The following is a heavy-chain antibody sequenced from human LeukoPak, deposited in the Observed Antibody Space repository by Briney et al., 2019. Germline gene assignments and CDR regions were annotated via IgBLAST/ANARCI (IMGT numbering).Heavy chain of an antibody. CDR2: IYYSGST. D-gene: IGHD6-19*01. CDR1: GGSISSSSYY. CDR3: ARAGGSSGWNVDY. V-gene: IGHV4-39*07. J-gene: IGHJ4*02. Sequence: SETLSLTCTVSGGSISSSSYYWGWIRQPPGKGLEWIGSIYYSGSTYYNPSLKSRVTISVDTSKNQFSLKLSFVTAADTAVYYCARAGGSSGWNVDYWGQGTLVTVSS.